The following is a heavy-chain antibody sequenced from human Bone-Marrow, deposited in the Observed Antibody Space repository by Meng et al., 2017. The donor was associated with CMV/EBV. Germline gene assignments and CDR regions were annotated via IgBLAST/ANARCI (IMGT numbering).Heavy chain of an antibody. CDR3: ANVNPGDY. J-gene: IGHJ4*02. CDR1: GFTFSSYA. CDR2: ISGSGGST. Sequence: GESLKISCAASGFTFSSYAVSWVRQAPGKGLEWVSAISGSGGSTYYADSVKGRFTISRDNSKNTLYRQMNSLRAEDTAVYYCANVNPGDYWGQGSLVTVSS. D-gene: IGHD1-14*01. V-gene: IGHV3-23*01.